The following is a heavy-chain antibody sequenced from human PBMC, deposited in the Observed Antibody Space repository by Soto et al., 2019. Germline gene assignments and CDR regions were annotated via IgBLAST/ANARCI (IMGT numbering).Heavy chain of an antibody. V-gene: IGHV4-39*02. D-gene: IGHD2-15*01. CDR3: ATVVAAANRHTDFDS. Sequence: SETLSLTCTVSGGSINSNNYYWAWIRQPPGKGLAWIASIYYDGSIYYNTSLKSRVTISRDTSKNQFSLRLTSVTAADTAVYYCATVVAAANRHTDFDSWGQGTLVTVSS. CDR1: GGSINSNNYY. J-gene: IGHJ4*02. CDR2: IYYDGSI.